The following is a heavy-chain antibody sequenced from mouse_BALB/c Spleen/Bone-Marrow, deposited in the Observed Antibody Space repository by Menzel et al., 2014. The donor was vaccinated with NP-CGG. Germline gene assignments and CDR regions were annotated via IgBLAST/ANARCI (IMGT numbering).Heavy chain of an antibody. CDR1: GYSITSDYA. V-gene: IGHV3-2*02. CDR2: ISYSGTT. J-gene: IGHJ3*01. D-gene: IGHD1-2*01. CDR3: ARDYGYSWFAY. Sequence: EVQGVESGPGLVKPSQSLSLTCSVSGYSITSDYAWNWIRQFPGNKLEWVGYISYSGTTSYNPSLKSRISITRDTSKNQFFLQLYSVTTEDTATYFCARDYGYSWFAYWGQGTLVTVSA.